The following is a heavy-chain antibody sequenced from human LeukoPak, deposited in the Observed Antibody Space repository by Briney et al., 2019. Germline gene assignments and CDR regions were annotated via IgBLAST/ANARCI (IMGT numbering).Heavy chain of an antibody. CDR1: GFTFSSYA. J-gene: IGHJ4*02. Sequence: PGGSLRLSCAASGFTFSSYAMSWVRQAPGKGLEWVSAISGSGGSTYYADSVKGRFTISRDNSKNTLYLQMNSLRAEDTAVYYCARDQYYYDSSGYYSSYYFDYWGQGTLVTVSS. CDR2: ISGSGGST. CDR3: ARDQYYYDSSGYYSSYYFDY. D-gene: IGHD3-22*01. V-gene: IGHV3-23*01.